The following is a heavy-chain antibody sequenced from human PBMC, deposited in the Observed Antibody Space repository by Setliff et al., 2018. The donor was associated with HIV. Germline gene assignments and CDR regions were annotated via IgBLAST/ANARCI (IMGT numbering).Heavy chain of an antibody. CDR1: GFTFSRYW. Sequence: TGGSLRLSCAASGFTFSRYWMHWVRQVPGKGPVWVSRIKSDGGDTSYADSVKGRFTISRDNTRNTLYLQMESLRAEDTAVYYCARESAYSTGGGYFDLWGRGTLVTVSS. CDR3: ARESAYSTGGGYFDL. CDR2: IKSDGGDT. J-gene: IGHJ2*01. V-gene: IGHV3-74*01. D-gene: IGHD6-19*01.